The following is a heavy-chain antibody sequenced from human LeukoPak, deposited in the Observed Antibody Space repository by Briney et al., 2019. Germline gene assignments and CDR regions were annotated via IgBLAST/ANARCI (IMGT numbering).Heavy chain of an antibody. CDR3: ARETAAAGHFDY. V-gene: IGHV1-2*02. J-gene: IGHJ4*02. CDR1: GYTFTGYY. Sequence: ASVKVSCKASGYTFTGYYMHWVRQAPGQGLEWMGWINPNSGGTNYAQKFQGRVTMTRDTSISTAYMELSRLRSDDTAVYYCARETAAAGHFDYWGQGTLVTLSS. D-gene: IGHD6-13*01. CDR2: INPNSGGT.